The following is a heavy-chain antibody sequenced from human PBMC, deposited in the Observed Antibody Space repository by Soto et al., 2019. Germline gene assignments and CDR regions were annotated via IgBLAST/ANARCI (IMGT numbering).Heavy chain of an antibody. V-gene: IGHV4-4*07. CDR2: IYFSGST. J-gene: IGHJ6*02. D-gene: IGHD3-22*01. CDR3: AREGGYYDSSGSGVYHYFGVDV. CDR1: GGPISPYY. Sequence: SETLSLTCSVSGGPISPYYWSWIRQSAGKGLEWIGRIYFSGSTNYNPPLKSRVTMSVDTSKRQFSLKLSSVTAADTAIYYCAREGGYYDSSGSGVYHYFGVDVWGQGTTVTVPS.